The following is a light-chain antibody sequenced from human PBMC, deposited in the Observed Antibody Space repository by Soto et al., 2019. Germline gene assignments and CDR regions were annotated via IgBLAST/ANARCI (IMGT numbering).Light chain of an antibody. CDR2: DVS. Sequence: QSALTQPASVSGSPGQSITISCTGTSSDVGTYNYVSWYQQHPGKAPKLMIYDVSNRPSEVSNRFPGSKSGNTASLTISGLQAEDEADYYCSSYTSNNNIVFGGGTQLTVL. CDR3: SSYTSNNNIV. CDR1: SSDVGTYNY. J-gene: IGLJ7*01. V-gene: IGLV2-14*03.